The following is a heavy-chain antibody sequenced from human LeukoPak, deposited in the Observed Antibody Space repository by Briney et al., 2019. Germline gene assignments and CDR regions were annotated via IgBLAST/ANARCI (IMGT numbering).Heavy chain of an antibody. CDR3: ARGIGASSGWYVIDY. CDR2: MSPKSGNT. CDR1: GYTFTSYD. J-gene: IGHJ4*02. V-gene: IGHV1-8*01. Sequence: GASVKVSCKASGYTFTSYDINWVRLATGQGHEWMGWMSPKSGNTGYAQKFQGRVTMTRNTSTSTAYMELSSLRSKDTAVYYCARGIGASSGWYVIDYWGQGTLVTVSS. D-gene: IGHD6-19*01.